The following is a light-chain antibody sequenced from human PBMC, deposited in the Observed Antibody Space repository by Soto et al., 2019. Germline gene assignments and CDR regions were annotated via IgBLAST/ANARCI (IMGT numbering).Light chain of an antibody. Sequence: EIVLTQSPATLSLSPVERATLSCRASQSVSSYLAWYQQKPGQAPRLLIYGASSRATGIPDRFSGSGSGTDFTLTIIRLEPEDFAVYYCQQRSDWPWTFGQGTKVDIK. CDR2: GAS. CDR3: QQRSDWPWT. V-gene: IGKV3-11*01. CDR1: QSVSSY. J-gene: IGKJ1*01.